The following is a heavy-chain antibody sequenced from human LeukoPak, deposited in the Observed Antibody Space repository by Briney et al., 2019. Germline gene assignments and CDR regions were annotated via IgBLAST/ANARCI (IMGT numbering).Heavy chain of an antibody. J-gene: IGHJ5*02. CDR1: GASISSGTYY. Sequence: SETLSLTCTVSGASISSGTYYWNWIRQSAGKGLEWIGHIDITGSTNYNPSLKSRVTISVDTSKDQFSLRLSSVTAADTAVYYCARDVIAWGQGTLVTVSS. CDR2: IDITGST. CDR3: ARDVIA. V-gene: IGHV4-61*09.